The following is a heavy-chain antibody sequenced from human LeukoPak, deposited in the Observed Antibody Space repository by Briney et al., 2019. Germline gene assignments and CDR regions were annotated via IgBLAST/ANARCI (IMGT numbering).Heavy chain of an antibody. CDR1: VGTFSSYA. Sequence: SVKVSCKASVGTFSSYAISWVRQAPGQGLEWMGGIIPLFGTADYAQKFQGRVTITADASPSTACMELSSLRSEDTAVYYSARALWSGYLYYFDYWGQGTLVTVSS. D-gene: IGHD3-3*01. CDR2: IIPLFGTA. V-gene: IGHV1-69*01. J-gene: IGHJ4*02. CDR3: ARALWSGYLYYFDY.